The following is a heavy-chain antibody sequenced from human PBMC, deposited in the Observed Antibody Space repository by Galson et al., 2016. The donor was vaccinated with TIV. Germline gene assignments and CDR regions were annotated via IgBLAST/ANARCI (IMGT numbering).Heavy chain of an antibody. V-gene: IGHV1-8*01. Sequence: SVKVSCKASGYSFLSFDINWVRQAAGQGLEWMGWMNPHSGSTVSAQKFQGIVTMTRNLSISTAYMELSSLTSEDTAIYYCARPSYGSAYYGLDVWGQGTTVTVSS. CDR1: GYSFLSFD. J-gene: IGHJ6*02. CDR2: MNPHSGST. CDR3: ARPSYGSAYYGLDV. D-gene: IGHD4-17*01.